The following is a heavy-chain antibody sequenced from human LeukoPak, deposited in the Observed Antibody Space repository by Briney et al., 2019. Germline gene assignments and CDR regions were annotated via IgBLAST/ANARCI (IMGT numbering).Heavy chain of an antibody. D-gene: IGHD6-19*01. CDR3: AREKFEQWLVGRPLRYSYYMDV. Sequence: PGGSLRLSCAASGFTFSSYEMNWVRQAPGKGLEWVSYISSIGSTIYYADSVKGRFTISRDNAKNSRYLQMNSLRAEDTAVYYCAREKFEQWLVGRPLRYSYYMDVWGKGTTVTVSS. CDR1: GFTFSSYE. CDR2: ISSIGSTI. J-gene: IGHJ6*03. V-gene: IGHV3-48*03.